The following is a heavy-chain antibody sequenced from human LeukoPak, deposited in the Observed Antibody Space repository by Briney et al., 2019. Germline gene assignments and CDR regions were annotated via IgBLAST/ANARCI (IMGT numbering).Heavy chain of an antibody. CDR2: IKSKTDGGTT. CDR3: TTDPADSKYYYYYGMDV. J-gene: IGHJ6*02. V-gene: IGHV3-15*01. CDR1: GFTFSNAW. Sequence: GGSLRLSCAASGFTFSNAWMSWVRQAPGKGLEWVGRIKSKTDGGTTDYAAPVKGRVTLSRDDSKNTLYLQMNSLKTEDTAVYYCTTDPADSKYYYYYGMDVWGQGTTVTVSS. D-gene: IGHD2-15*01.